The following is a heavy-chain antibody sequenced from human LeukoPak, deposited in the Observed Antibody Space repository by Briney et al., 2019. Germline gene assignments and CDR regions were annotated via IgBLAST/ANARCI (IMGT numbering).Heavy chain of an antibody. D-gene: IGHD3-22*01. CDR2: IYYSGST. V-gene: IGHV4-39*01. Sequence: SETLSLTCTVSGGSISSSSYYWGWIRQPPGKGLEWIGSIYYSGSTYYNPSLKSRVTISVDTSKNQFSLRLSSVTAADTAVYYCARHYYDSSGYYYYYYYMDVWGKGTTVTVSS. CDR3: ARHYYDSSGYYYYYYYMDV. CDR1: GGSISSSSYY. J-gene: IGHJ6*03.